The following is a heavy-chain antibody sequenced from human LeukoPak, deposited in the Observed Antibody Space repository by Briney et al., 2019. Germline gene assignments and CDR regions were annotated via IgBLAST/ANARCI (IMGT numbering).Heavy chain of an antibody. V-gene: IGHV1-46*01. Sequence: ASVTVSSTASVYTFTIYYMHWVRQAPGQGLEWMGIINPSGGSTSYAQKFQGRVTMTRDTSTSTVYMELSSLRSEDTAVYYCARDYRPGSPLWFGSPDYWGQGTLVTVSS. CDR3: ARDYRPGSPLWFGSPDY. CDR2: INPSGGST. D-gene: IGHD3-10*01. J-gene: IGHJ4*02. CDR1: VYTFTIYY.